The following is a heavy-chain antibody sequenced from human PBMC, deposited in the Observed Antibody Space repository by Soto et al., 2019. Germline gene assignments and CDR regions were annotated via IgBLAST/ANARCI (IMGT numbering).Heavy chain of an antibody. D-gene: IGHD6-19*01. CDR1: GFTVSSNY. Sequence: GGSLRLSCAASGFTVSSNYMSWVRQAPGKGPEWVSVIYSGGSTYYADSVKGRFTISRDNSKNTLYLQMNSLRAEDTAVYYCARDVAVAGTKKPYYYYYGMDVWGQGTTVTVSS. V-gene: IGHV3-53*01. CDR3: ARDVAVAGTKKPYYYYYGMDV. J-gene: IGHJ6*02. CDR2: IYSGGST.